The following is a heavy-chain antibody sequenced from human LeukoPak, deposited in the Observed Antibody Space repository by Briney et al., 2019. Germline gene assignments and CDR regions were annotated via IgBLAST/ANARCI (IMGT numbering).Heavy chain of an antibody. CDR2: ISGTDGTK. J-gene: IGHJ4*02. V-gene: IGHV3-23*01. CDR1: GFTFSPYA. Sequence: PGGSLRLSCAASGFTFSPYAMNWVRQVPGKGLEWVSGISGTDGTKYDAESVRGRFTVSRDNSKNTLYLQMSSLRAEDTAIYYCAKDRGFTLRDGGMFDSWGQGTLVTVSS. CDR3: AKDRGFTLRDGGMFDS. D-gene: IGHD5-24*01.